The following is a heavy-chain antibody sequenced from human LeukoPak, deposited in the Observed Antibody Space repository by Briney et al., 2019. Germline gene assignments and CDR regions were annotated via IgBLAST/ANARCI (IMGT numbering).Heavy chain of an antibody. J-gene: IGHJ6*02. Sequence: GASVKVSCKASGGTFSSHAINWVRQATGQGLEWMGWMNPNSGNTGYAQKFQGRVTMTRNTSISTAYMELSSLRSEDTAVYYCARGDVYYDFWSGYPQRYGMDVWGQGTTVTVSS. D-gene: IGHD3-3*01. CDR1: GGTFSSHA. CDR3: ARGDVYYDFWSGYPQRYGMDV. CDR2: MNPNSGNT. V-gene: IGHV1-8*02.